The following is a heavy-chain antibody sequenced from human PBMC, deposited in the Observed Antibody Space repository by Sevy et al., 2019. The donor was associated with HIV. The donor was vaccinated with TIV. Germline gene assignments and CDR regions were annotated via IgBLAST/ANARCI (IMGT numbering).Heavy chain of an antibody. Sequence: SENLSLTCTVSGGSVSSGSYYWSWIRQPPGKGLEWIGYIYYSGSTNYNPSLKSRVTISVDTSKNQFSLKLSSVTAADTAVYYCARGVVITKLLDYWGQGTLVTVSS. D-gene: IGHD3-22*01. CDR1: GGSVSSGSYY. J-gene: IGHJ4*02. CDR2: IYYSGST. V-gene: IGHV4-61*01. CDR3: ARGVVITKLLDY.